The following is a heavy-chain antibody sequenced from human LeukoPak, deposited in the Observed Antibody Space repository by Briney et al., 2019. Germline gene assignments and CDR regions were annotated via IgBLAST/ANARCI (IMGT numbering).Heavy chain of an antibody. V-gene: IGHV1-46*01. Sequence: EASVEVSCKASGYTFTSYYMHWVRQAPGQGLEWMVIINPGGGRTSYAQKFQGRVTMTRDTFTSTVYMELSSLRSEDTAVYYCARGGYYDFWSGYPRRVYFDYWGQRTLVTVSS. CDR1: GYTFTSYY. D-gene: IGHD3-3*01. J-gene: IGHJ4*02. CDR3: ARGGYYDFWSGYPRRVYFDY. CDR2: INPGGGRT.